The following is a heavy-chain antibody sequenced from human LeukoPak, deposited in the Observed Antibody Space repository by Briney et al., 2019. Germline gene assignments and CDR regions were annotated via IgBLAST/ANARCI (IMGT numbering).Heavy chain of an antibody. V-gene: IGHV1-69*13. CDR3: AREEESQDWFYP. Sequence: SVKVSCKASGGTFSSYAISWVRQAPGQGLEWMGGIIPIFGTANYAQKCQGRVTITADESTSTAYMELSSLRSEDTAVYYCAREEESQDWFYPWGQGTLVTVSS. CDR1: GGTFSSYA. CDR2: IIPIFGTA. J-gene: IGHJ5*02.